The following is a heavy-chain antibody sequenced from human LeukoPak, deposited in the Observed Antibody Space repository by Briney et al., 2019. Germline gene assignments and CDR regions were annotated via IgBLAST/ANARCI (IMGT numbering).Heavy chain of an antibody. CDR1: VYTFTDYF. Sequence: ASVNVSFTSSVYTFTDYFMHGVRQAPGQGLEWMGWMNANSGGANYAQKFQGRVTMTRDTSTSTAYMELSRLRSDDSAMYYCASGHCTIGTCDVFYFDCWGQGTLVTVSS. CDR2: MNANSGGA. J-gene: IGHJ4*02. D-gene: IGHD2-8*01. V-gene: IGHV1-2*02. CDR3: ASGHCTIGTCDVFYFDC.